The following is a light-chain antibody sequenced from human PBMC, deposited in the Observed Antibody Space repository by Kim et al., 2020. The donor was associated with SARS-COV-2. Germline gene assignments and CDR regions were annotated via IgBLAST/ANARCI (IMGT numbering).Light chain of an antibody. CDR1: QSVSSSY. CDR2: GAS. CDR3: QQYGSSST. V-gene: IGKV3-20*01. J-gene: IGKJ1*01. Sequence: LSPGERATLSCRASQSVSSSYLAWYQQKPGQAPRLLIYGASSRATGIPDRFSGSGSGTDFTLTISRLEPEDFAVYYCQQYGSSSTFGQGTKVDIK.